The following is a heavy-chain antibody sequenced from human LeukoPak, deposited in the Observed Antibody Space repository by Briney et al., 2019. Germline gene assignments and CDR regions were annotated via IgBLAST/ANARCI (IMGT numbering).Heavy chain of an antibody. D-gene: IGHD5-12*01. J-gene: IGHJ4*02. CDR2: INTNTGNP. CDR3: ARGYRGYSGYDLYYFDY. Sequence: ASVKVSCKASGYTFTSYAMNWVRQAPGQGLEWTGWINTNTGNPTYAQGFTGRFVFSLDTSVSTAYLQISSLKAEDTAVYYCARGYRGYSGYDLYYFDYWGQGTLVTVSS. V-gene: IGHV7-4-1*02. CDR1: GYTFTSYA.